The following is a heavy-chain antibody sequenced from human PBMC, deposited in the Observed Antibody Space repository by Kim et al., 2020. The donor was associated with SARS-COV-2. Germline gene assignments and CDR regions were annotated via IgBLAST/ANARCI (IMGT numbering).Heavy chain of an antibody. J-gene: IGHJ4*02. V-gene: IGHV1-24*01. CDR3: ATDRHRENYFDY. D-gene: IGHD6-6*01. Sequence: IYAQKFQGRVTMTEDTSTDTAYMELSSLRSEDTAVYYCATDRHRENYFDYWGQGTLVTVSS.